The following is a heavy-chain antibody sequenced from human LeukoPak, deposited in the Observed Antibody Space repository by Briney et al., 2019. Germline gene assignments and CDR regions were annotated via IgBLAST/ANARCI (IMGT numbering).Heavy chain of an antibody. Sequence: ASVKVSCRVSGDIFSTYYIQWVRQAPGEGLEWVGWINTDIGGTNSAPKFQGRVSMTTDTSTSTAYLELTRLTSDDTAIYYCARNWEFWGQGTLVTVSS. D-gene: IGHD1-26*01. CDR2: INTDIGGT. V-gene: IGHV1-2*02. CDR1: GDIFSTYY. J-gene: IGHJ4*02. CDR3: ARNWEF.